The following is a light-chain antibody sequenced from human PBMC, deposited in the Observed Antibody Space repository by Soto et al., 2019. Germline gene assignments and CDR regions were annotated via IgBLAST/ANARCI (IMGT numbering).Light chain of an antibody. CDR2: DAS. J-gene: IGKJ2*01. CDR3: QQRSNWAGGT. V-gene: IGKV3-11*01. Sequence: EIVLTQSPATLSLSPGERATLSCRASQSVSSYLAWYQQKPGQAPRLLIYDASNRATGIPARFSGSGSGTDFTLTISSLGPEDFAVYYCQQRSNWAGGTFGQGTKLEIK. CDR1: QSVSSY.